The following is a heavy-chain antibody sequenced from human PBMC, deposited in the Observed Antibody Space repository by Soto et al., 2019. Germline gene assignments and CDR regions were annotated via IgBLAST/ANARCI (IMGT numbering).Heavy chain of an antibody. Sequence: PGGSLRLSCAASGFTFSSYAMSWVRQAPGKGLEWVSAISGSGGTTYYADSVKGRFTISKDNTNNTLYLQMNSLRAEDTAVYYCVKGEYYYDSSGYYPFDFWGQGTLVTVSS. CDR2: ISGSGGTT. J-gene: IGHJ4*02. D-gene: IGHD3-22*01. CDR3: VKGEYYYDSSGYYPFDF. CDR1: GFTFSSYA. V-gene: IGHV3-23*01.